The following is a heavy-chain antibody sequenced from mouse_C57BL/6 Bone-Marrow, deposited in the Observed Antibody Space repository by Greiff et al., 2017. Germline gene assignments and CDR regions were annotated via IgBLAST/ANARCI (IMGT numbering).Heavy chain of an antibody. D-gene: IGHD2-3*01. CDR2: ISSGSSTI. J-gene: IGHJ1*03. CDR1: GFTFSDYG. Sequence: EVQGVESGGGLVKPGGSLKLSCAASGFTFSDYGMHWVRQAPEKVLEWVAYISSGSSTIYYADTVKGRFTISRDNAKNTLFLQMTSLRSEDTAMYYCARSYDGYFLWYFDVWGTGTTVTVSS. V-gene: IGHV5-17*01. CDR3: ARSYDGYFLWYFDV.